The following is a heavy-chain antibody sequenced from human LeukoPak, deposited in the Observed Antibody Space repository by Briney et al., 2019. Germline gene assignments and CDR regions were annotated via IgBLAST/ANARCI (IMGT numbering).Heavy chain of an antibody. J-gene: IGHJ4*02. Sequence: SETLSLTCAVHGGSFSGYYWSWIRQPPGKGLEWIGEINHSGSTNYNPSLKSRVTISVDTSKNQFSLKLSSVTAADTAVYYCARVRAARPFDYWGQGTLVTVSS. CDR3: ARVRAARPFDY. V-gene: IGHV4-34*01. D-gene: IGHD6-6*01. CDR1: GGSFSGYY. CDR2: INHSGST.